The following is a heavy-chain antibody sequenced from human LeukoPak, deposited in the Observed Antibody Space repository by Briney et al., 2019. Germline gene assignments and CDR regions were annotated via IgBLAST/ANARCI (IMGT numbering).Heavy chain of an antibody. V-gene: IGHV3-23*01. Sequence: PGGSLRLSCAASGFTLTNYAMSWVRQAPGKGLEWVSGISANGDIAYYADSVKGRFTISRDNSKNTLYLPMNSLRAEDTAVYYCANEGPNFDYWGQGTLVTVSS. J-gene: IGHJ4*02. CDR1: GFTLTNYA. CDR2: ISANGDIA. D-gene: IGHD2-8*01. CDR3: ANEGPNFDY.